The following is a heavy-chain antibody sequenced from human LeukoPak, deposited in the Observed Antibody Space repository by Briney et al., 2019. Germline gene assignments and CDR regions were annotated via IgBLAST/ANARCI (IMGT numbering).Heavy chain of an antibody. J-gene: IGHJ6*02. CDR2: IYPGDSNT. Sequence: GESLKISCKGSGYSFKNYWIAWVRQMPGKGLEWMGIIYPGDSNTRYNPSFQGQVTISADKSISTAYLQWSSLKASDTAKYYCARQGFVASYGVDVWGRGTTVTVSS. CDR1: GYSFKNYW. V-gene: IGHV5-51*01. CDR3: ARQGFVASYGVDV.